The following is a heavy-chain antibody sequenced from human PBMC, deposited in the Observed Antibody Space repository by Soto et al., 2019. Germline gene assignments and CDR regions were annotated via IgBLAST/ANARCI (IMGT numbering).Heavy chain of an antibody. V-gene: IGHV3-43D*04. Sequence: GGSLRLSCAAAGFDFEDYAMHWVRQVPGKGLEWVSLTNSDGTDSYYVDSVKGRFTISRDNAKTTLYLQMDRLRPEDTALYFCAKSLYYYDSSPLDHWGQGTLVTV. CDR2: TNSDGTDS. D-gene: IGHD3-22*01. CDR3: AKSLYYYDSSPLDH. J-gene: IGHJ4*02. CDR1: GFDFEDYA.